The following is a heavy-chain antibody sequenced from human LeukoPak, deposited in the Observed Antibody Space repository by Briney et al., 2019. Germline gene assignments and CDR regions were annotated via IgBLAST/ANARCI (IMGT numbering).Heavy chain of an antibody. J-gene: IGHJ6*03. CDR3: AVALGNDILTGYSAYYYYYYMDV. V-gene: IGHV3-23*01. CDR2: ISGSGDST. CDR1: GFTFSNYA. Sequence: QAGGSLRLSCAASGFTFSNYAMRWVRQAPGKGLEWVSGISGSGDSTYYADSVKGRFTISRDNSKNTLYLQMNSLRAEATAVYYCAVALGNDILTGYSAYYYYYYMDVWGKGTTVTVSS. D-gene: IGHD3-9*01.